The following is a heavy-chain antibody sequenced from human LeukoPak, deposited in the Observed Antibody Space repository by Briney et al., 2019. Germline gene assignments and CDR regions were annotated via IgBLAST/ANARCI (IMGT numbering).Heavy chain of an antibody. CDR1: GGSTSSGGYY. CDR2: IYYSGSA. V-gene: IGHV4-31*03. CDR3: ARWLGNGFDM. J-gene: IGHJ3*02. D-gene: IGHD3-22*01. Sequence: SETLSLTCTVSGGSTSSGGYYWSWIRQHPGKGLEWIGYIYYSGSAYYNPSLKSRVTISIDTSKNQFSLNLYSVTAADTAVYYCARWLGNGFDMWGQGTVVTVSS.